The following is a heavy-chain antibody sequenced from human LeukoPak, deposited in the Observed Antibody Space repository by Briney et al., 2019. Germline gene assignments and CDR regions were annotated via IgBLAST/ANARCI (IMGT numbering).Heavy chain of an antibody. CDR2: IYYSGST. V-gene: IGHV4-59*12. J-gene: IGHJ3*02. D-gene: IGHD5-24*01. CDR3: AREQRWLQSNDAFDI. CDR1: GGSISSYY. Sequence: SETLSLTCTVSGGSISSYYWSWIRQPPGKGLEWIGYIYYSGSTNYNPSLKSRVTISVDTSKNQFSLKLSSVTAADTAVYYCAREQRWLQSNDAFDIWGQGTMVTVSS.